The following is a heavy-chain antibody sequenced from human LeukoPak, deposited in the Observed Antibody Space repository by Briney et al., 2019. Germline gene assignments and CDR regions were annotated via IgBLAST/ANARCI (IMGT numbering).Heavy chain of an antibody. CDR3: AKFLEVVTVTGFDY. Sequence: GGSLRLSCAASGLTFADYTMHWVRQAPGKGLEWVSAISGSGGSTYYADSVKGRFTISRDNSKNTLYLQMNSLRAEDTAVYYCAKFLEVVTVTGFDYWGQGTLVTVSS. V-gene: IGHV3-23*01. CDR2: ISGSGGST. D-gene: IGHD2-21*02. CDR1: GLTFADYT. J-gene: IGHJ4*02.